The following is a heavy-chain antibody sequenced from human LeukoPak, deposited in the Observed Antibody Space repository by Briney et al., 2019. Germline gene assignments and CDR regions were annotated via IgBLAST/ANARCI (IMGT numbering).Heavy chain of an antibody. CDR1: GFTFSSFS. CDR2: IRGGGGII. CDR3: VRDHNWAFDY. Sequence: GGSLRLSCAASGFTFSSFSMNWVRQAPGKGLEWISYIRGGGGIINYADSVKGRFITSRDSAKNSLSLEMNSLRADDTAVYYCVRDHNWAFDYWGQGTLVTVSS. J-gene: IGHJ4*02. D-gene: IGHD3-16*01. V-gene: IGHV3-48*04.